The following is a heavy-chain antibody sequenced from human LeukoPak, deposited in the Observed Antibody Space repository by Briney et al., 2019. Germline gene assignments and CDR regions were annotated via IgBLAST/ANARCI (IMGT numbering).Heavy chain of an antibody. CDR2: ISGSGDST. V-gene: IGHV3-23*01. CDR3: AKVTGSGSYLADAFDI. D-gene: IGHD3-10*01. Sequence: GGSLRLSCASSGLTFRNYGMNWVRQPTGKGLEWVSAISGSGDSTYHADSVRGRFTVSRDNSKNTLYLQMKSLRAEDTAVYYCAKVTGSGSYLADAFDIWGHGTVVTVSS. J-gene: IGHJ3*02. CDR1: GLTFRNYG.